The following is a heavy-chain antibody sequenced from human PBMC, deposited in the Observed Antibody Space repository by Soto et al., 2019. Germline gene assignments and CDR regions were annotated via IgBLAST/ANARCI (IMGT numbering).Heavy chain of an antibody. CDR2: IFHTGTT. CDR1: GGSITNYY. V-gene: IGHV4-59*08. J-gene: IGHJ3*02. Sequence: SETLSLTCTVSGGSITNYYYSWVRQPPGKGLEWIGYIFHTGTTSYNPSLKSRVTLSVDTSQSQFSLKLNSVTAADTAVYYCTTEAYDNSGSLAFDIWGPGTLVTVSS. CDR3: TTEAYDNSGSLAFDI. D-gene: IGHD3-22*01.